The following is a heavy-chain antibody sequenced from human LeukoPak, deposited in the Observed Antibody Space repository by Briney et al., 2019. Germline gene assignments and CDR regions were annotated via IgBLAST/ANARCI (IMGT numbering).Heavy chain of an antibody. V-gene: IGHV6-1*01. CDR3: ARALGKNWFDL. CDR2: TYYGSKWFN. Sequence: SQTLSLTCAISGDSVPSNSAVWNWIRQSPSRGLEWLGRTYYGSKWFNDYAVGVKSRIISSPVTSKNQFSLQLNSVTPEDTAVYYCARALGKNWFDLWGQGTLVTVSS. CDR1: GDSVPSNSAV. J-gene: IGHJ5*02. D-gene: IGHD3-16*01.